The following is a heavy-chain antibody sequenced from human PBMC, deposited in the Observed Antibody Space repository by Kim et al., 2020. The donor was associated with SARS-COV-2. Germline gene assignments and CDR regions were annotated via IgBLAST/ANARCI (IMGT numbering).Heavy chain of an antibody. Sequence: RTYYAASEEGRYTITRGNARTTLNQKMNSLRAEDTAVYYCAKGKGGGFGYWGQGTLVTVSS. CDR2: RT. CDR3: AKGKGGGFGY. D-gene: IGHD3-16*01. V-gene: IGHV3-23*03. J-gene: IGHJ4*02.